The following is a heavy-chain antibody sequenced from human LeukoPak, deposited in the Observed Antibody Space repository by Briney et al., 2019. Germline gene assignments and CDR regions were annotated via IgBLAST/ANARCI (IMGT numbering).Heavy chain of an antibody. J-gene: IGHJ4*02. CDR2: ISGSGGTT. CDR3: AKHSSGWYYFDY. V-gene: IGHV3-23*01. CDR1: GFTFSSYA. Sequence: PGGSLRLSCAASGFTFSSYAMSWVRQAPGKGLEWVSGISGSGGTTSYADSAKGRFSISRDNSKNTLYLQMNSLRAEDAAVYFCAKHSSGWYYFDYWGQGTLVTVSS. D-gene: IGHD6-19*01.